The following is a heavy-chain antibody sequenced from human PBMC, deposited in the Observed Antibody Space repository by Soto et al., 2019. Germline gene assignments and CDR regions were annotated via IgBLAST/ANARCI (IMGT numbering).Heavy chain of an antibody. V-gene: IGHV3-23*01. CDR2: ISGSGGST. Sequence: GGSLRVSCAASGFTFSSYSMSWVRQAPGKGLEWVSAISGSGGSTYYADSVKGRFTISRDNSKNTLYLQMNSLRAEDTAVYYCAKDQSITIFGVVIGHDDYWGQGALVTVSS. CDR1: GFTFSSYS. J-gene: IGHJ4*02. D-gene: IGHD3-3*01. CDR3: AKDQSITIFGVVIGHDDY.